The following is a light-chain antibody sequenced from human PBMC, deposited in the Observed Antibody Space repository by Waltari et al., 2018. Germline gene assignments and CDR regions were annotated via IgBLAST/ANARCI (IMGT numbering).Light chain of an antibody. V-gene: IGKV3-20*01. CDR3: QHYVKFPVT. Sequence: EIVLTQSPGTLSLPPGDRATLSCRASQTVGKSLAWYQQKPGQAPRLLIYDASSRATGIPDRFSCSGSGTDFSLTISRLEPEDFAVYFCQHYVKFPVTFGQGTKVEIE. CDR1: QTVGKS. CDR2: DAS. J-gene: IGKJ1*01.